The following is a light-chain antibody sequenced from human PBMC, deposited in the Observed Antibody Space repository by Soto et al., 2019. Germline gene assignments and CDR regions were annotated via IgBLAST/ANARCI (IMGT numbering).Light chain of an antibody. V-gene: IGLV2-14*03. CDR2: HVT. Sequence: QSALTQPASVSGSPGQSITISCTGTSSDIGHYDYVSWYQQHPGKAPKLMIYHVTYRPSGVTNRYSGSKSGNSASLTISGLQADDEADYYCCSLTTSHTYVFGSGTKVTVL. J-gene: IGLJ1*01. CDR1: SSDIGHYDY. CDR3: CSLTTSHTYV.